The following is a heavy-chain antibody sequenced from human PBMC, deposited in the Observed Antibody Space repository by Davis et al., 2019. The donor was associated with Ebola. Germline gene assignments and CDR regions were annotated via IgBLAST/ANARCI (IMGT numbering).Heavy chain of an antibody. CDR1: GFSFTTYA. J-gene: IGHJ5*02. Sequence: GESLKISCAASGFSFTTYAMSWVRPAPGKGLEWVSTIGGGGDTHDTDSVKGLFTISRDVSKHTLYLQMNSLRAEDTAIYSCAKYYQGGPSRWFDPWGQGTLVTVSS. V-gene: IGHV3-23*01. CDR2: IGGGGDT. D-gene: IGHD3-10*01. CDR3: AKYYQGGPSRWFDP.